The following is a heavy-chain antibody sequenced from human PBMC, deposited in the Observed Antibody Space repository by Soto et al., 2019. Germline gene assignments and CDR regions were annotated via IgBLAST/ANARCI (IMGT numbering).Heavy chain of an antibody. V-gene: IGHV4-34*01. J-gene: IGHJ5*02. D-gene: IGHD2-2*01. CDR2: ISHSAST. Sequence: SVTLSLTCARYGGYFSGYYWSWIRQPPGKGLQWIGEISHSASTNYNPSLKSRVTISVDTSKNQFTLKHSSVPAADTAAYYCARARPKLLLYWFEPWDQVTLVAVST. CDR3: ARARPKLLLYWFEP. CDR1: GGYFSGYY.